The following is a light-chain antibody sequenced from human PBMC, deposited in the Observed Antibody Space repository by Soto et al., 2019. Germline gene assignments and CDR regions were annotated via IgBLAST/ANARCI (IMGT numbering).Light chain of an antibody. J-gene: IGKJ4*01. V-gene: IGKV3D-15*01. Sequence: EIVLTQSPATLSVSPGERAALSCRASQSVSNNLAWYQQRPGQPPRLLIFGASTMATGIPARFSGSGSEAEFALTISTLQSEDFAVYYCQQYSVWPLTFGRGTKVAIK. CDR2: GAS. CDR1: QSVSNN. CDR3: QQYSVWPLT.